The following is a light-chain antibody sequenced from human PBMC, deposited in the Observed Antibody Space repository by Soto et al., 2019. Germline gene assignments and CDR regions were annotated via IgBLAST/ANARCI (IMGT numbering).Light chain of an antibody. CDR1: QSISSW. Sequence: DIQMTQSPSTLSASVGDRVTITCRASQSISSWLAWYQQKPGKAPKLLIYDASSLESGVPSRFSGSGSGTEFTLTISSLQPDDFATYYCQHYKMYSPWTFGQGTKV. CDR3: QHYKMYSPWT. CDR2: DAS. V-gene: IGKV1-5*01. J-gene: IGKJ1*01.